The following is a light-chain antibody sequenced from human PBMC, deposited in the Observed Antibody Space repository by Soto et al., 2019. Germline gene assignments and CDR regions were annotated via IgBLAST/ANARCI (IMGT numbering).Light chain of an antibody. CDR2: HVS. CDR1: QSVSSTS. J-gene: IGKJ4*01. Sequence: DIVLTQSPGTLYLSPGERAILSCRASQSVSSTSLAWYQQRPGQAPRLLIYHVSSRANGIPDRFSGSGSGTDFTLTISQLEPEDFAVYYCQKYGTSSLTFGGGTRVEI. CDR3: QKYGTSSLT. V-gene: IGKV3-20*01.